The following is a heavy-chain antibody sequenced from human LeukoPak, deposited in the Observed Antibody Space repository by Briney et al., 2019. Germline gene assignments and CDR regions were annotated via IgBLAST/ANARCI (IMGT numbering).Heavy chain of an antibody. CDR1: GFTFTNYT. J-gene: IGHJ6*02. Sequence: GGSLRLSCAASGFTFTNYTMNWVRQAPGKGLEWVSVIYSGGSTYYADSVKGRFTISRDNSKNTLYLQMNSLRAEDTAVYYCARDNYDILTGYYTPMDVWGQGTTVTVSS. D-gene: IGHD3-9*01. V-gene: IGHV3-66*01. CDR2: IYSGGST. CDR3: ARDNYDILTGYYTPMDV.